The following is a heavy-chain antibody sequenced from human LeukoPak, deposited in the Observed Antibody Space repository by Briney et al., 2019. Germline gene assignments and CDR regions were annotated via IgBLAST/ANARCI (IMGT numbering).Heavy chain of an antibody. Sequence: GESLRISCKGSGYSFSSYWISWVRQMPGKGLEWMGSIDPSDSYTNCSPSFQGHVTISTDKSISTAYLQWSSLRASDTAMYYCARNRYYYDFSGYYVDYWGQGTLVTVSS. CDR3: ARNRYYYDFSGYYVDY. V-gene: IGHV5-10-1*01. CDR1: GYSFSSYW. D-gene: IGHD3-22*01. J-gene: IGHJ4*02. CDR2: IDPSDSYT.